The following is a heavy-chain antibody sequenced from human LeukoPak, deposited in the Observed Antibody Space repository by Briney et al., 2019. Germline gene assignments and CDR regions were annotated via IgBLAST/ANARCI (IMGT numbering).Heavy chain of an antibody. CDR3: AKGKPYGGKEYYFDY. J-gene: IGHJ4*02. D-gene: IGHD4-17*01. V-gene: IGHV3-33*06. Sequence: QPGRSLRLSCAASGFNFSIYGMHWVRQAPGKGLEWVAIIWYDGSNYYYADSVKGRFTISRDNSKNTLYLQMNSLRAEDTAVYYCAKGKPYGGKEYYFDYWGQGTLVTVSS. CDR2: IWYDGSNY. CDR1: GFNFSIYG.